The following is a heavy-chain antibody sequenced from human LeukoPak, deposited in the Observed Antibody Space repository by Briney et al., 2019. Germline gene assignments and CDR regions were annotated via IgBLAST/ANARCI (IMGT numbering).Heavy chain of an antibody. D-gene: IGHD1-1*01. Sequence: GGSLRLSCAASGFTFSSYSMNWVRQAPGKGLEWVSSISSSSSYIYYADSVKGRFTISRDNAKNSLYLQMNSLRAEDTAVYYCAILQLERRPYYCGMDVWGKGTTVTVSS. CDR2: ISSSSSYI. CDR1: GFTFSSYS. J-gene: IGHJ6*04. V-gene: IGHV3-21*01. CDR3: AILQLERRPYYCGMDV.